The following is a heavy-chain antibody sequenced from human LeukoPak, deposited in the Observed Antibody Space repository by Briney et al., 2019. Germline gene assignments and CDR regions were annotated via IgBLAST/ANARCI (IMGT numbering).Heavy chain of an antibody. J-gene: IGHJ4*02. CDR3: AARMATISSSFD. CDR2: IHHDGSNK. V-gene: IGHV3-30*02. CDR1: GFTFSSYG. D-gene: IGHD5-24*01. Sequence: GGSLRLSCAASGFTFSSYGMHWVRQAPGKGLDWVAFIHHDGSNKYYADSVRGRFTISRDNSKNILYLQMNSLRAEDTAVYYCAARMATISSSFDWGQGTLVTVSS.